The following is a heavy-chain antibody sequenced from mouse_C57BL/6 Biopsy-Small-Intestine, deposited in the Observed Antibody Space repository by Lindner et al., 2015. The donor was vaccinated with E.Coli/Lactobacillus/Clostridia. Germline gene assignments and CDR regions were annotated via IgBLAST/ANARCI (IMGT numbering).Heavy chain of an antibody. CDR3: AKDTYDFYFDV. CDR1: GYAFTNYL. V-gene: IGHV1-54*01. D-gene: IGHD2-12*01. Sequence: VQLQESGAELVRPGTSVRVSCKASGYAFTNYLIEWXKQRPGQGLEWIGVVNPGSGGSNYNEKFRGKATLTADRSSDTAYLQLTSLTSEDSAVYFCAKDTYDFYFDVWGTGTTVTVSS. J-gene: IGHJ1*03. CDR2: VNPGSGGS.